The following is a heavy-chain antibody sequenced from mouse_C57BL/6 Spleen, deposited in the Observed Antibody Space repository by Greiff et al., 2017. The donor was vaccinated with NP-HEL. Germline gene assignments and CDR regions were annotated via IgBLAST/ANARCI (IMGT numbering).Heavy chain of an antibody. CDR2: IRNKANNHAT. D-gene: IGHD2-1*01. CDR1: GFTFSDAW. J-gene: IGHJ4*01. Sequence: EVKLMESGGGLVQPGGSMKLSCAASGFTFSDAWMDWVRQSPEKGLEWVAEIRNKANNHATYYAESVKGRFTISRDDSKSSVYLQMNSLRAEDTGIYYGTRPYGNYVDYAMDYWGQGTSVTVSS. V-gene: IGHV6-6*01. CDR3: TRPYGNYVDYAMDY.